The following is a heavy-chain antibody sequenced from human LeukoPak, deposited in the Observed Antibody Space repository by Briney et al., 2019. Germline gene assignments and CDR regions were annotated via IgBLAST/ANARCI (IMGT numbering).Heavy chain of an antibody. D-gene: IGHD1-14*01. V-gene: IGHV3-7*01. CDR1: GFTFSGYW. CDR2: IKQDGSEK. Sequence: GGSLRLSCAASGFTFSGYWMSWVRQTSGKGLEWVAHIKQDGSEKYFVDSVKGRFTISRDNAKTSLYLQMNSLRAEDTAVYYCARMYRGAFDIWGQGTMVTVSS. J-gene: IGHJ3*02. CDR3: ARMYRGAFDI.